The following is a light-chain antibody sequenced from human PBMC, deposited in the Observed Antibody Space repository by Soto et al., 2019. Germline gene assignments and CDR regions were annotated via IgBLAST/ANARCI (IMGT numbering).Light chain of an antibody. CDR2: GAS. CDR3: QQYGSSPIT. CDR1: QSILTS. V-gene: IGKV3-20*01. J-gene: IGKJ5*01. Sequence: EVVLTQSPATLSLSPGERATLSCRASQSILTSLAWYQQKPGQAPRLVIYGASSRATGIPDRFSGSGSGTDFTLTISRLEPEDFAVYYCQQYGSSPITFGQGTRLEIK.